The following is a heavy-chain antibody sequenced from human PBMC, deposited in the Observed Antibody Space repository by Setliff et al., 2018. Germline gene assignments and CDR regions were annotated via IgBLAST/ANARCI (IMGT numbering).Heavy chain of an antibody. CDR2: INHSGIT. Sequence: SETLSLTCTVYGGSLSNYYWSWVRQPPGQGPEWIVEINHSGITNYNPSLKGRVTISVDTTKNQFSLKLTSMTAADTAVYFCARHLLVQGTYHFDYWGQGSPVTVSS. V-gene: IGHV4-34*01. J-gene: IGHJ4*02. CDR3: ARHLLVQGTYHFDY. D-gene: IGHD3-10*01. CDR1: GGSLSNYY.